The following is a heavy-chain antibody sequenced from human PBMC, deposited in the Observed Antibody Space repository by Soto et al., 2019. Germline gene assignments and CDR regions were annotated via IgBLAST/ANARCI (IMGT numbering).Heavy chain of an antibody. CDR2: ISSSSSTI. CDR3: ARDGATVTALRGYFDY. V-gene: IGHV3-48*02. CDR1: GFTFSSYS. Sequence: EVQLVESGGGLVQPGGSLRLSCAASGFTFSSYSMNWVRQAPGKGLEWVSYISSSSSTIYYADSVKGLFTISRDNAKNSLYLQMNSLRDEDTAVYYCARDGATVTALRGYFDYWGQGTLVTVSS. J-gene: IGHJ4*02. D-gene: IGHD4-4*01.